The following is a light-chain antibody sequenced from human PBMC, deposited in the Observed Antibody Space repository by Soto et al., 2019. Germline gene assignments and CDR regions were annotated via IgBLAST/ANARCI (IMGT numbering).Light chain of an antibody. CDR3: AVWDDSLDGVV. CDR2: SND. V-gene: IGLV1-44*01. J-gene: IGLJ2*01. Sequence: QSVLTQPPSASGTPGQSVTISCSGSGSNIGDNTVNWYQQLPGTAPKLLIYSNDQRSSGVPDRFSGSKSGTSASLAISGLQSEDEADYYCAVWDDSLDGVVFGGGTKVTVL. CDR1: GSNIGDNT.